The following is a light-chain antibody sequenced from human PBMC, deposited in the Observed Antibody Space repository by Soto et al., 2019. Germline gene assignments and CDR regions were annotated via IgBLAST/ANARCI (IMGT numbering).Light chain of an antibody. CDR3: AAWDDSLNGVV. CDR2: TDN. V-gene: IGLV1-44*01. CDR1: SSNIGIST. J-gene: IGLJ2*01. Sequence: QSVLTQPPSASGPPGQRVTFSCSGSSSNIGISTVNWYQQVPGTAPTIIIYTDNQRPSGVPDRFSGSKSGTSASLAISGLQSEDEADYYCAAWDDSLNGVVFGGGTKLNVL.